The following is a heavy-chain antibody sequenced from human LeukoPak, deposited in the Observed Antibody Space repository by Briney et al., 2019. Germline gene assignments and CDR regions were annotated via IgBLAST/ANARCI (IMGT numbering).Heavy chain of an antibody. J-gene: IGHJ2*01. Sequence: WGSLRLSCAASGFTFSSSELSWVRQAPGKGLEWVSAIAVGGGTTYADSVVGRFIISRDNSNNTLYLQMSSLRAEDTAIYYCAKTIPYWYFDLWGRGTLVTVSS. CDR2: IAVGGGTT. D-gene: IGHD5-24*01. CDR3: AKTIPYWYFDL. V-gene: IGHV3-23*01. CDR1: GFTFSSSE.